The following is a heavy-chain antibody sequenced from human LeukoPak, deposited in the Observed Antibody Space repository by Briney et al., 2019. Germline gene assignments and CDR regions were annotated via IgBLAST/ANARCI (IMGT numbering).Heavy chain of an antibody. CDR3: ARSGYYDSGGYYWFDP. V-gene: IGHV4-59*01. Sequence: TSETLSLTCTVSGGSISSYYWSWIRQPPGKGLEWIGYIYYSGSTNYNPSLKSRVTISVDTSKNQFSLKLSSVTAADTAVYCCARSGYYDSGGYYWFDPWGQGTLVTVSS. CDR2: IYYSGST. CDR1: GGSISSYY. J-gene: IGHJ5*02. D-gene: IGHD3-22*01.